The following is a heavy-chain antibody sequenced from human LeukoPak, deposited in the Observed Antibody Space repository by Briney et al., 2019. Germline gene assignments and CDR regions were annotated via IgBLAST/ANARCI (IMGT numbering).Heavy chain of an antibody. V-gene: IGHV3-23*01. CDR3: AKSGAPSLWFGEGDWFDP. D-gene: IGHD3-10*01. CDR1: GFTFSSYE. CDR2: ISGSGGST. J-gene: IGHJ5*02. Sequence: GGSLRLSCAASGFTFSSYEMNWVRRAPGKGLEWVSAISGSGGSTYYADSVKGRFTISRDNSKNTLYLQMNSLRAEDTAVYYCAKSGAPSLWFGEGDWFDPWGQGTLVTVSS.